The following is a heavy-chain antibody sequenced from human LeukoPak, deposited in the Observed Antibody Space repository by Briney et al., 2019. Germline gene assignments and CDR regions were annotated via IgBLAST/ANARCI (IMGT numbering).Heavy chain of an antibody. D-gene: IGHD6-13*01. Sequence: SGPTLVKPTETLTLTCTFSGFSLNTPGVGVGWIRQPPGKALEWLALIYWDDNKRYSPSLKRRLTVTEDTSNNQVVLTMSNLDPVDTATFYCAHSKSRYSNTWGAFDYWGQGTVVTVSS. J-gene: IGHJ4*02. CDR3: AHSKSRYSNTWGAFDY. CDR1: GFSLNTPGVG. CDR2: IYWDDNK. V-gene: IGHV2-5*02.